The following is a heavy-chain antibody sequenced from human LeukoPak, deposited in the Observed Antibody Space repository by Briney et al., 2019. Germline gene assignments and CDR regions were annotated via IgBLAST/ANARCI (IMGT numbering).Heavy chain of an antibody. Sequence: GGSLRLSCAASGFTFSGYNMNWVRQVPGEGLEWVASISSSSSYIYYADSVKGRFTISRDNANNSLFLQMSNLRVEDTAIYYCARGEDTAMVTGGYNWFDPWDQGTQVTVSS. D-gene: IGHD5-18*01. CDR3: ARGEDTAMVTGGYNWFDP. V-gene: IGHV3-21*01. CDR2: ISSSSSYI. J-gene: IGHJ5*02. CDR1: GFTFSGYN.